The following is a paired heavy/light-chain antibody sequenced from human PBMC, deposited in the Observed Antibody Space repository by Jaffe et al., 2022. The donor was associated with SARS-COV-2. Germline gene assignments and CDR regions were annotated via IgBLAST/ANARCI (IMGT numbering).Light chain of an antibody. CDR3: QVWDRATVV. CDR2: RDN. CDR1: NIGTKT. J-gene: IGLJ3*02. V-gene: IGLV3-9*01. Sequence: SYDLTQPLSVSVALGQTARITCGGNNIGTKTVHWYQQKAGQAPVLVVYRDNNRPSGIPARFSGSNSGNTAALTIGGAQAGDEADYYCQVWDRATVVFGGGTKLTVL.
Heavy chain of an antibody. CDR3: AINNICSNSRCPDYYYGMDV. J-gene: IGHJ6*02. D-gene: IGHD2-2*01. V-gene: IGHV1-3*01. CDR1: GYTFTSNG. CDR2: INAGNGDT. Sequence: QVLLVQSGAEVKMPGASVTVSCKASGYTFTSNGLHWVRQAPGQRLEWMGWINAGNGDTKYSENFRDRVTITRDAVASTAYMEMSSLTSGDTAVYYCAINNICSNSRCPDYYYGMDVWGQGTTVIVAS.